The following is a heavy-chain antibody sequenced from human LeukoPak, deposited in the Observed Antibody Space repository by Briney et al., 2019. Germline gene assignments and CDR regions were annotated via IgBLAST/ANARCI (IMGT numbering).Heavy chain of an antibody. V-gene: IGHV4-34*01. CDR1: DGSFSGYY. Sequence: SETLSLTCAVYDGSFSGYYWSWIRQPPGKGLEWIGEINHSGSTNYNPSLKSRVTISVDTSKNQFSLKLSSVTAADTAVYYCARENGGSYPFYYYYMDVWGKGTTVTISS. CDR3: ARENGGSYPFYYYYMDV. D-gene: IGHD1-26*01. J-gene: IGHJ6*03. CDR2: INHSGST.